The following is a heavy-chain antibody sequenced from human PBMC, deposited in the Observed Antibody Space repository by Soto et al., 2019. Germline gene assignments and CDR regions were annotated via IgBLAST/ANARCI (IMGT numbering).Heavy chain of an antibody. V-gene: IGHV3-23*01. CDR1: GITFSNYA. J-gene: IGHJ4*02. CDR2: ISTSGGRP. D-gene: IGHD3-16*02. CDR3: AKDPDRYDYVWGTYRYIDH. Sequence: GGSLRLSCTASGITFSNYAMSWVRLAPRKGLEWVSTISTSGGRPYYADSVKGRFTISRDNSKNTLYLQMNSLRAEDTAVYYCAKDPDRYDYVWGTYRYIDHWGQGTLVTVSS.